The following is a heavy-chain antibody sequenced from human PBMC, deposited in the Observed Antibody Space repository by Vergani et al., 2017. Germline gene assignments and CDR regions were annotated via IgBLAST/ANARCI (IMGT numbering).Heavy chain of an antibody. CDR1: GFTFSSYS. J-gene: IGHJ6*02. CDR2: ISSSSSYI. V-gene: IGHV3-21*01. CDR3: ERDRYYLGSGSYPYFYYYGLDV. D-gene: IGHD3-10*01. Sequence: EVQLVESGGGLVKRGGSLRLSCAASGFTFSSYSMNWVRQAPGKGLEWGSSISSSSSYIHYSDSLKGRFTISRDNAKSSLYLQMNSLRAEDTGVYYCERDRYYLGSGSYPYFYYYGLDVWGQGTAVTVSS.